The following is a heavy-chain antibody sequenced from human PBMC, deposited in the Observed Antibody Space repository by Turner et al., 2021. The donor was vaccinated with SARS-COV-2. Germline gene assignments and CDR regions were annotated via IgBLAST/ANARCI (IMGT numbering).Heavy chain of an antibody. CDR1: GYTLTELS. J-gene: IGHJ5*02. Sequence: QVQLVQSGAEVKKPGASVKGSCKLSGYTLTELSMYWVRQAPGKGLGWMGGFDPEDGETIYAEYFQGRVTMTEDTSTDTAYMELSSLRSEDTAVYFCATGYQLRVNWFDPWGQGTLVTVSS. V-gene: IGHV1-24*01. CDR3: ATGYQLRVNWFDP. D-gene: IGHD2-2*01. CDR2: FDPEDGET.